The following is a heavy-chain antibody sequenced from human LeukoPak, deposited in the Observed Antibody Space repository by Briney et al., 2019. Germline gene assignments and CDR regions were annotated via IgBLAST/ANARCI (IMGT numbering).Heavy chain of an antibody. V-gene: IGHV4-38-2*01. CDR1: GYSISSGYY. D-gene: IGHD3-3*01. CDR2: IYHSGST. CDR3: ARHSGEPYYDFWSGYYKNYYYYYYMDV. J-gene: IGHJ6*03. Sequence: SETLSLTCAVSGYSISSGYYWGWIRQPPGQGLEWIGSIYHSGSTYYNPSLKSRVTISVDTSKNHFSLKLSSVTAADTAVYYCARHSGEPYYDFWSGYYKNYYYYYYMDVWGKGTTVTVSS.